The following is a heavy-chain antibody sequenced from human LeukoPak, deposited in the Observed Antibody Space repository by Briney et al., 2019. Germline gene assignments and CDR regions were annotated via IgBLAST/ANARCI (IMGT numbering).Heavy chain of an antibody. J-gene: IGHJ4*02. CDR1: GGSFSGYY. D-gene: IGHD3-16*02. CDR3: ARGPMYNDYDWASYRLDY. Sequence: PSETLSLTCAVYGGSFSGYYWSWIRQPSGKGLEWIGEINHSGSTNYNPSLKSRGTISVDTSKNQFSLKLSSVTAADTALYYCARGPMYNDYDWASYRLDYWGQGTLVTVSS. CDR2: INHSGST. V-gene: IGHV4-34*01.